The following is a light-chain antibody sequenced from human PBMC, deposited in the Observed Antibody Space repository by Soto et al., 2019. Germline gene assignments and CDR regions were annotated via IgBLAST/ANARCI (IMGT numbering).Light chain of an antibody. CDR1: SSNIGAGYD. CDR2: GNI. CDR3: QSYDSSLSGSV. J-gene: IGLJ7*01. Sequence: QSVLTQPPSVSGAPGQRVTISCTGSSSNIGAGYDVHWYQQRPGTAPKLLIFGNINRPSGVPDRFSGSKSGTSASLAISGLQADDEANYYCQSYDSSLSGSVFGGGTQLTVL. V-gene: IGLV1-40*01.